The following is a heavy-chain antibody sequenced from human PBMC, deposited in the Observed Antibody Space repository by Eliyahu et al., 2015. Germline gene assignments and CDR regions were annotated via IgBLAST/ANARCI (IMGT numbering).Heavy chain of an antibody. CDR2: IIPILGIA. J-gene: IGHJ6*02. CDR3: AREGYQLLYYYYYGMDV. Sequence: QAQLVQSGAEVKKPGSSVKLFCKTSGGTFSSYAIGWVRQAPGQRLEWMGRIIPILGIANYAQKFQGRVTITPDKSTSTAYMELSSLRSEDTAVYYCAREGYQLLYYYYYGMDVWGQGTTVTVSS. D-gene: IGHD2-2*01. CDR1: GGTFSSYA. V-gene: IGHV1-69*04.